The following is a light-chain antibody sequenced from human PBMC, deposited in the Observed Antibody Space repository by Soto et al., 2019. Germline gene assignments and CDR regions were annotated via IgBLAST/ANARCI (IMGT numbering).Light chain of an antibody. J-gene: IGKJ4*01. CDR1: QSIITY. CDR2: AAS. V-gene: IGKV1-39*01. Sequence: DIQMTQSPSSLSASVGDRVTITCRASQSIITYLNWYQQKPGKAPKLLISAASSLQSGVPSRFSGSGSGTDLTLTISSLQPEDFATYYCQHSYRSPLTFGGGTKVEIK. CDR3: QHSYRSPLT.